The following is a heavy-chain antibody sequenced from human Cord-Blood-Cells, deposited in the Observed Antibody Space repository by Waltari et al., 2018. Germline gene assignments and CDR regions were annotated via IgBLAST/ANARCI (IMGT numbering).Heavy chain of an antibody. J-gene: IGHJ5*02. CDR1: GYTLTGYY. V-gene: IGHV1-2*02. D-gene: IGHD7-27*01. CDR3: ARGVPEKETGDFST. CDR2: INPNSGGT. Sequence: QVQLVQSGAEVKKPGASVKVSCKASGYTLTGYYMPWVRPAPGQGLEWMGWINPNSGGTNYAQKFQGRVTMTRDTSISTAYMELSRLRSDDTAVYYCARGVPEKETGDFSTWGQGTLVTVSS.